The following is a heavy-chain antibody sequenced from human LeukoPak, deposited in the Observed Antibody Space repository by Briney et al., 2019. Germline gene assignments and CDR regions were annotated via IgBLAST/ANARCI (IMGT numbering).Heavy chain of an antibody. Sequence: GGSLRLSCAASGFTFSTYWMHWVRQAPGKGLVWVSAISGSGGSTYYADSVKGRFTISRDNSRNTLYLQMNSLRAEDTAVYYCAKGYCSGGSCYPSWFDYWGQGTLVTVSS. CDR3: AKGYCSGGSCYPSWFDY. CDR1: GFTFSTYW. V-gene: IGHV3-23*01. CDR2: ISGSGGST. J-gene: IGHJ4*02. D-gene: IGHD2-15*01.